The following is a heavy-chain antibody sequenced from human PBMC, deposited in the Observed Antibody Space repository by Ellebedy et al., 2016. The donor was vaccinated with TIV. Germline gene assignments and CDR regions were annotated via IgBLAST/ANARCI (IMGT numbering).Heavy chain of an antibody. CDR2: IYASGST. CDR3: TRLITGSHYYYKIDV. Sequence: SETLSLXXTVSGGSIRNHYWSWVRQPAGKGLEWIGRIYASGSTNYNPSVKSRVTLSVDTSKSHFSLKLSSVTAADTAVYYCTRLITGSHYYYKIDVWGKGTTVTVSS. D-gene: IGHD1-1*01. V-gene: IGHV4-4*07. CDR1: GGSIRNHY. J-gene: IGHJ6*03.